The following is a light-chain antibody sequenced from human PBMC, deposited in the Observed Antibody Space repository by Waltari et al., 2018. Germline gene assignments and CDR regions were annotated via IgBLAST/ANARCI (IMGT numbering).Light chain of an antibody. J-gene: IGKJ2*01. CDR3: MRSLQALRA. CDR1: QSLLYSNGYNY. CDR2: LGS. V-gene: IGKV2-28*01. Sequence: EIVMTQSPPSLPVTPGEPPSISCRSSQSLLYSNGYNYLDWYLQKPGQSPQLLIYLGSSRASWVPDRFSGRGSGTDFTLKISRVEAEDVGVYFCMRSLQALRAYGQGTRLEIK.